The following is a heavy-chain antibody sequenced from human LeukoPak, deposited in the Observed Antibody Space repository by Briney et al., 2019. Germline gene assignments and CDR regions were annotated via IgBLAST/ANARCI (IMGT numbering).Heavy chain of an antibody. CDR1: GGTFSSYA. CDR2: IIPIFGTA. J-gene: IGHJ4*02. Sequence: ASVKVSCKASGGTFSSYAISWVRQAPGQGLEWMGGIIPIFGTANYAQKFQGRVTITADESTSTAYMELSSLRSEGTAVYYCAREAELGTYFDYWGQGTLVTVSS. V-gene: IGHV1-69*13. CDR3: AREAELGTYFDY. D-gene: IGHD7-27*01.